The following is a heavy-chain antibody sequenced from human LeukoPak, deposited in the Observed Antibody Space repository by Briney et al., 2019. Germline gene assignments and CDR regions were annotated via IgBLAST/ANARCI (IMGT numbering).Heavy chain of an antibody. CDR2: IYYSGST. D-gene: IGHD3-22*01. CDR1: GGSISSSSYY. Sequence: PSETLSLTCTVSGGSISSSSYYWGWIRQPPGKGLEWIGYIYYSGSTNYNPSLKSRVTISVDTSKNQFSLKLSSVTAADTAVYYCARGADSSGYYSIFYFDYWGQGTLVTVSS. CDR3: ARGADSSGYYSIFYFDY. J-gene: IGHJ4*02. V-gene: IGHV4-61*05.